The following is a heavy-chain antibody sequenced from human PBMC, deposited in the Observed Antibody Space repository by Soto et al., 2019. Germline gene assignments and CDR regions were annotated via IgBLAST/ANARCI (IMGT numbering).Heavy chain of an antibody. CDR2: IWYDGSNK. CDR3: ARAVDYYDSSGPGGY. CDR1: GFTFSSYG. D-gene: IGHD3-22*01. Sequence: QVQLVESGGGVVQPGRSLRLSCAASGFTFSSYGMHWVRQAPGKGLEWVAVIWYDGSNKYYADSVKGRFTISRDNSKNTLYLQMNSLRAEDTAVYYCARAVDYYDSSGPGGYGGQGTLVTVSS. V-gene: IGHV3-33*01. J-gene: IGHJ4*02.